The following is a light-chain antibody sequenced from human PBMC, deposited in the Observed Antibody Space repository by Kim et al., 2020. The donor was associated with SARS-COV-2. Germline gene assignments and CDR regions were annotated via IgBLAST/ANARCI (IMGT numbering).Light chain of an antibody. V-gene: IGKV4-1*01. CDR2: WAS. CDR3: QQYYTTPWT. Sequence: DIVMTQSPDSLAVSRGERATINCKSSQSVLYSPNNKNSLAWYQQKPGQPPKLLIYWASTRESGVPDRFSGGGSGTDFTLTISSLQAEDVSVYYCQQYYTTPWTFGQGTKVDIK. CDR1: QSVLYSPNNKNS. J-gene: IGKJ1*01.